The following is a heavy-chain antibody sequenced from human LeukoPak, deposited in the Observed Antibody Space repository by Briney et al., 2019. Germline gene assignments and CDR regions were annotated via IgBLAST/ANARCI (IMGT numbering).Heavy chain of an antibody. CDR2: ISSGGSTI. J-gene: IGHJ1*01. CDR1: GFTFIDYY. Sequence: GGSLRLSCAASGFTFIDYYLSWLRQAAGKGLAWVSYISSGGSTIYYPDSVKGRFTISRDNAKNSLYLQMNSLRAEDTAVYYCARDKGVWGLTHWGQGTLVTVSS. V-gene: IGHV3-11*01. CDR3: ARDKGVWGLTH. D-gene: IGHD3-16*01.